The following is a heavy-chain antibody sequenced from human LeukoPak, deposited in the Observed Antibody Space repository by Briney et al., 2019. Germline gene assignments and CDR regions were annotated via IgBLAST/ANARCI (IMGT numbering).Heavy chain of an antibody. CDR2: IRGSGDST. Sequence: GGSLRLSCAASGFTFSSYAMSWVRQAPGKGLEWVSAIRGSGDSTYYADSVKGRFTISRDNSKNTLFLQMNSLRPDDTAVYYCAKRGHYSINWYHYFDYWGQGTLVTVSS. D-gene: IGHD6-13*01. CDR1: GFTFSSYA. CDR3: AKRGHYSINWYHYFDY. V-gene: IGHV3-23*01. J-gene: IGHJ4*02.